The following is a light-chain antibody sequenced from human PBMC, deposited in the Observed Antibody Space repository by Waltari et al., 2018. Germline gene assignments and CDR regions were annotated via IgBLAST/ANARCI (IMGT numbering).Light chain of an antibody. CDR3: QVWDTTSDQVV. Sequence: YVLTQSPSQSLAPGKTAIITCGGENLETYSVHWYQQKPGQAPLLVIKYDSDRPSGIPERFSGSNSGNTATLTISSVEDGDEADYYCQVWDTTSDQVVFGGGTRLSVV. V-gene: IGLV3-21*04. CDR1: NLETYS. J-gene: IGLJ2*01. CDR2: YDS.